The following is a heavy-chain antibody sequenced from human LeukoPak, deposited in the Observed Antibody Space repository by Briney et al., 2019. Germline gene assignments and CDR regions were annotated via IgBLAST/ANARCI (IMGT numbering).Heavy chain of an antibody. CDR2: IYYSGST. CDR3: ARVPRFGELLLFDY. D-gene: IGHD3-10*01. CDR1: GASTSSYY. V-gene: IGHV4-59*08. Sequence: SETLSLTCTVSGASTSSYYWSWIRQPPGKGLEWIGYIYYSGSTYYNPSLKSRVTISVDTSKNQFSLKLSSVTAADTAVYYCARVPRFGELLLFDYWGQGTLVTVSS. J-gene: IGHJ4*02.